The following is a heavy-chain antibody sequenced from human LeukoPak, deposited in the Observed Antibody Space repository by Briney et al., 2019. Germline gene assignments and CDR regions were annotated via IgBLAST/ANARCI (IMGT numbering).Heavy chain of an antibody. D-gene: IGHD3-16*02. CDR3: TRGYRGADN. V-gene: IGHV3-21*01. J-gene: IGHJ4*02. CDR2: ISSSSSYI. Sequence: GGSLRLSCVGSGFTLSSYNMNLVRQAPGKGLEWVSSISSSSSYIYYADSVKGRFTISRDNAKNSLYLQLNSLRAEDTAVYFCTRGYRGADNWGQGTLVTVSS. CDR1: GFTLSSYN.